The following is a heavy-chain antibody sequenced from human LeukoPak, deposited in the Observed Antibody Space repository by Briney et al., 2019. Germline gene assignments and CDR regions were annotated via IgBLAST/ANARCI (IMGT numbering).Heavy chain of an antibody. CDR2: IIPIFGTA. V-gene: IGHV1-69*05. CDR1: GGTFSSYA. Sequence: SVKVSCKASGGTFSSYAISWVRQAPGQGLEWMGRIIPIFGTANYAQKFQGRVTITTDESTSTAYMELSSLRSDDTAVYYCARDDRYSGSHGSFDIWGQGTMVTVSS. J-gene: IGHJ3*02. CDR3: ARDDRYSGSHGSFDI. D-gene: IGHD1-26*01.